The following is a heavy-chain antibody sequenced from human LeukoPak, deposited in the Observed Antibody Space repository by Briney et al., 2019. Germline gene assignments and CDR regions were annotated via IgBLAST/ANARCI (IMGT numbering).Heavy chain of an antibody. Sequence: QPGRSLRLSCAATGFTFKDYGMHWVRQPPGKGLEWVSSINWNGGGTDYADSVKGRFTISRDNAKNSLYLQLSSLRPEDTALYYCAKHMRATNTYSFFGLDVWSQGTTVTVSS. CDR2: INWNGGGT. D-gene: IGHD1-26*01. V-gene: IGHV3-9*01. J-gene: IGHJ6*02. CDR3: AKHMRATNTYSFFGLDV. CDR1: GFTFKDYG.